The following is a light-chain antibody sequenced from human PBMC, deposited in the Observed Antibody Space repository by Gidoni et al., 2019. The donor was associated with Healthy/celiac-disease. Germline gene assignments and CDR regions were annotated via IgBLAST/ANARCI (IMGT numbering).Light chain of an antibody. CDR3: QQSYSTPPCT. CDR2: AAS. J-gene: IGKJ2*02. Sequence: EIKMTQSPSSLSASVGDRVTITCRASQSISSYLNWYQQKPGKAPKLLIYAASSLQSGVPSRFSGSGSGTDFTLTISSLQPEDFATYYCQQSYSTPPCTFGQGTKLEIK. CDR1: QSISSY. V-gene: IGKV1-39*01.